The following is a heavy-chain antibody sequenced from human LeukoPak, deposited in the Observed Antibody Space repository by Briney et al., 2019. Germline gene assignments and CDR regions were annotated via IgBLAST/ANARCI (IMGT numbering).Heavy chain of an antibody. CDR2: IRYDGSNK. Sequence: GGSLRLSCAASGVTFSGYGMHWVRQAPGEGLEWVAFIRYDGSNKYYADSVKGRFTISRDNSKTTLYLQMNSLRAEDPAVYYCAREAADRYEFGEFDHWGQGTLVTVSS. V-gene: IGHV3-30*02. J-gene: IGHJ5*02. CDR1: GVTFSGYG. CDR3: AREAADRYEFGEFDH. D-gene: IGHD3-16*01.